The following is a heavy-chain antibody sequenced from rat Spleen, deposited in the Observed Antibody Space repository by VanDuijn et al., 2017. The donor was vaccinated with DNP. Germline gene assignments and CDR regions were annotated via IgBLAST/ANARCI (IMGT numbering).Heavy chain of an antibody. CDR3: ARWFNSGYYFDY. D-gene: IGHD4-3*01. CDR1: GFTFNNYW. J-gene: IGHJ2*01. V-gene: IGHV5-31*01. CDR2: TTNSGGRT. Sequence: EVQLVESGGDLVQPGRSLKLSCVASGFTFNNYWMTWFRQVPGKGLEWVASTTNSGGRTYYPDSVKGRFTISRDNAKTTLYLQMNSLRSEDMATYYCARWFNSGYYFDYWGQGVMVTVSS.